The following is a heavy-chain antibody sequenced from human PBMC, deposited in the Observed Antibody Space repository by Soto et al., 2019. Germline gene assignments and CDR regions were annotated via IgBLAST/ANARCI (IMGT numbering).Heavy chain of an antibody. V-gene: IGHV3-15*01. J-gene: IGHJ4*02. Sequence: PGGSLRLSCAASGFTFSNAWMSWVRQAPGKGLEWVGRIKSKTDGGTTDYAAPVKGRFTISRDDSKNTLYLQMNSLKTEDTAAYYCTTDQAAAGTLVYWGQGTLVTVSS. CDR3: TTDQAAAGTLVY. CDR1: GFTFSNAW. D-gene: IGHD6-13*01. CDR2: IKSKTDGGTT.